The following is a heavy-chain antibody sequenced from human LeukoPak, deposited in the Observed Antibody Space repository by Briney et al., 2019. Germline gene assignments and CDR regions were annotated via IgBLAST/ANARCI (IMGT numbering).Heavy chain of an antibody. J-gene: IGHJ4*02. CDR2: INAGNGNT. CDR1: GYTFTSYA. Sequence: ASVKVSCKASGYTFTSYAMHWVRQAPGQRLEWMGWINAGNGNTKYSQKFQGRVTITADESTSTAYMELSSLRSEDTAVYYCAREGIDDYVGHFDYWGQGTLVTVSS. V-gene: IGHV1-3*01. CDR3: AREGIDDYVGHFDY. D-gene: IGHD4-17*01.